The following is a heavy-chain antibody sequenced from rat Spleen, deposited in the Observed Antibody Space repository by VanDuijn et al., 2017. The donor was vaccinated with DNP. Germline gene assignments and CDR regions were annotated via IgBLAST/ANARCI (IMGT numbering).Heavy chain of an antibody. J-gene: IGHJ2*01. CDR3: AKGPNFGGYSDYFDY. CDR2: INKGSSTI. CDR1: GFNFNDYW. Sequence: EVKLVESGGGLVQPGRSLKLSCAASGFNFNDYWMGWVRQAPGKGLEWIGEINKGSSTINYIPSLKEKITISRDNAQNTLYLQMSQLGSEDTGIYYCAKGPNFGGYSDYFDYWGQGVMVTVSS. D-gene: IGHD1-11*01. V-gene: IGHV4-2*01.